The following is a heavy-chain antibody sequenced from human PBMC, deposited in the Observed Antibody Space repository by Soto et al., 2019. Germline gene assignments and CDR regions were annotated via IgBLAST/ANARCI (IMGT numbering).Heavy chain of an antibody. CDR2: ISGSGGST. D-gene: IGHD5-18*01. V-gene: IGHV3-23*01. J-gene: IGHJ4*02. CDR1: GFTFSSYA. Sequence: GGSLRLSCAASGFTFSSYAMSWVRQAPGKGLEWVSAISGSGGSTYYADYVKGRFTISRDNSKNTLYLQMNSLRAEDTAVYYCAKTRTAMVTAYFDYWGQGTLVTVSS. CDR3: AKTRTAMVTAYFDY.